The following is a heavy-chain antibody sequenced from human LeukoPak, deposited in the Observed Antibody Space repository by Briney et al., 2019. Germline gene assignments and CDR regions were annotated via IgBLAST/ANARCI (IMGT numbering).Heavy chain of an antibody. CDR2: ISSSGSTI. Sequence: GGSLRLSCAASGFTFSNAWMSWVRQAPGKGLEWVSYISSSGSTIYYADSVKGRFTISRDNAKNSLYLQMNSLRAEDTAVYYCARATYYDFWSGYYGALDYWGQGTLVTVSS. D-gene: IGHD3-3*01. CDR1: GFTFSNAW. V-gene: IGHV3-11*04. J-gene: IGHJ4*02. CDR3: ARATYYDFWSGYYGALDY.